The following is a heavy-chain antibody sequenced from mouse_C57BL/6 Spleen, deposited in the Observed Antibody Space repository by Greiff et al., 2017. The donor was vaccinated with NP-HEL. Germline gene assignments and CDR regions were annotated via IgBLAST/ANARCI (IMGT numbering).Heavy chain of an antibody. V-gene: IGHV1-69*01. Sequence: QVQLQQPGAELVMPGASVKLSCKASGYTFTSYWMHWVKQRPGQGLEWIGEIDPSDSYTNYNQKFKGKSTLTVDKSSSTAYMQLSSLTSEDSAVYYCAGGCLCYGSSYDDMDYWGQGTTVTVSS. CDR1: GYTFTSYW. D-gene: IGHD1-1*01. CDR2: IDPSDSYT. J-gene: IGHJ4*01. CDR3: AGGCLCYGSSYDDMDY.